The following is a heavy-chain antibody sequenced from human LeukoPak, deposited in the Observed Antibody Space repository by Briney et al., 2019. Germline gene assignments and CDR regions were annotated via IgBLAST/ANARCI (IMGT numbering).Heavy chain of an antibody. CDR2: IYTSGDT. CDR1: GDSISGYY. CDR3: ATAHTLSCNGGPCPYFLDY. D-gene: IGHD2-15*01. V-gene: IGHV4-4*07. Sequence: SETLSLTCTVSGDSISGYYWSWIRQPAGKGLEWIGRIYTSGDTNYNPSLEGRVTVAVDTSKNQFSMKLSSVTAADTAVYYCATAHTLSCNGGPCPYFLDYWGQGILVTVSS. J-gene: IGHJ4*02.